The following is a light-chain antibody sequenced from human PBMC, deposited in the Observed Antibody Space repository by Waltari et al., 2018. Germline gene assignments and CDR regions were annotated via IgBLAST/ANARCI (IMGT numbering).Light chain of an antibody. CDR3: QQYGNSPAYG. V-gene: IGKV3-20*01. CDR2: GAT. CDR1: QSISNNY. Sequence: EVVLTQSPDTLSLSPGERATLFCRASQSISNNYLAWYQPKPGQAPRLLIYGATSRATGIPDKFSASGSGTDFTLTISRLEPEDFAVYYCQQYGNSPAYGFGQGTKLEV. J-gene: IGKJ2*03.